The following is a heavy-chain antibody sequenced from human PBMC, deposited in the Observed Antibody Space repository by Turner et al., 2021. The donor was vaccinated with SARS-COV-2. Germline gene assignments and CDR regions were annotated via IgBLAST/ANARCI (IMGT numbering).Heavy chain of an antibody. CDR3: ATCRDGYNWGAFHI. Sequence: QVQLVQSGAEVKKPGASVKVSCEVSGYTLTELSMHWVRQAPGKGLEWMGGFDPEYGETIYAQKFQGRVTMTEDTSADTAYMELSSPRSEDTAVYYCATCRDGYNWGAFHIWGQGTMVTVSS. CDR2: FDPEYGET. V-gene: IGHV1-24*01. CDR1: GYTLTELS. D-gene: IGHD5-12*01. J-gene: IGHJ3*02.